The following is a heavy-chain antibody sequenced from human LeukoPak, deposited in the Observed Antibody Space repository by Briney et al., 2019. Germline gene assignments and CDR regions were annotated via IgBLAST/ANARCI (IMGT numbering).Heavy chain of an antibody. V-gene: IGHV3-53*01. J-gene: IGHJ4*02. D-gene: IGHD1-20*01. CDR1: GFTVSSNY. CDR2: IYSGGNT. Sequence: GGSLRLSCAASGFTVSSNYMSWVRQAPGKGLEWVSVIYSGGNTYYADSVKGRFTISRDNSKNTLYLQMNSLRAEDTAVYYCAREKGITGTTWGFPTDWGQGTLVTVSS. CDR3: AREKGITGTTWGFPTD.